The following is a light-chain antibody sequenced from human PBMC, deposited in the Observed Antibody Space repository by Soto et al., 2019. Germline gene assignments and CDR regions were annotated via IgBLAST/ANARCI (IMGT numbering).Light chain of an antibody. CDR2: AAS. Sequence: AIRMTQSPSSFSASTGDRVTITCRASQGIGSYLAWYQQKPGKAPKLLIYAASTLQSGVPSRFSGSGSGTDFTLTISCLQSEDFATYYCQQYYSYPFLTFGGGTKVDIK. J-gene: IGKJ4*01. V-gene: IGKV1-8*01. CDR1: QGIGSY. CDR3: QQYYSYPFLT.